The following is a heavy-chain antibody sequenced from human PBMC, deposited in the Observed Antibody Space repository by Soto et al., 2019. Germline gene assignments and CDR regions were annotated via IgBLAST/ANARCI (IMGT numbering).Heavy chain of an antibody. CDR3: ARECGSCPPYYYFAMDV. V-gene: IGHV3-48*02. J-gene: IGHJ6*02. CDR2: ISSSSGII. D-gene: IGHD1-26*01. CDR1: GFTFSDYS. Sequence: PGGSLRLSCAASGFTFSDYSFNWVRQAPGKGLEWLSYISSSSGIIYYADSVKGRFIISRDNVKNSLYLQMNSLRDEDTAEYYCARECGSCPPYYYFAMDVWGQGTTVTVSS.